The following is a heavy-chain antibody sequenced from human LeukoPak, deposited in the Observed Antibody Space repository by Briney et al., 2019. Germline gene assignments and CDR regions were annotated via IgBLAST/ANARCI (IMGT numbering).Heavy chain of an antibody. V-gene: IGHV4-34*01. D-gene: IGHD2-15*01. J-gene: IGHJ4*02. CDR1: GGSFSGYY. CDR2: INHSGST. Sequence: SETLSLTCAVYGGSFSGYYWSWIRQPPGKGLEWIGEINHSGSTNYNPSLKSRVTISVDTSKNQFSLKLSSVTAADTAVYYCARFSPPGVVVVAATGIDYWGQGTLVTVSS. CDR3: ARFSPPGVVVVAATGIDY.